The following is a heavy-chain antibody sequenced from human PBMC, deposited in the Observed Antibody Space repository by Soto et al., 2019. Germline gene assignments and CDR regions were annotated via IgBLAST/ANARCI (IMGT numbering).Heavy chain of an antibody. J-gene: IGHJ6*02. CDR1: GFTFSSYS. D-gene: IGHD1-1*01. CDR2: ISSSSSYI. Sequence: EVQLVESGGGLVKPGGSLRLSCAASGFTFSSYSMNWVRQAPGKGLEWVSSISSSSSYIYYADSVKGRFTISRDNAKNSLYLQMNSLRAEDTAVYYCARVQYDLFYYYYGMDVWGQGTTVTVSS. V-gene: IGHV3-21*01. CDR3: ARVQYDLFYYYYGMDV.